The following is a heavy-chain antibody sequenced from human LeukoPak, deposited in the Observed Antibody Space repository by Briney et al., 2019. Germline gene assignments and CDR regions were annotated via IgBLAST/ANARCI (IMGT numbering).Heavy chain of an antibody. D-gene: IGHD3-22*01. CDR2: IYHSGST. V-gene: IGHV4-38-2*02. CDR3: AREGYDSSGCDY. CDR1: GYSISSGYY. Sequence: SETLSLTCTVSGYSISSGYYWGWIRQPPGKGLEWIGSIYHSGSTYYNPSLKSRVTISVDTSKNQFSLKLSSVTAADTAVYYCAREGYDSSGCDYWGQGTLVTVSS. J-gene: IGHJ4*02.